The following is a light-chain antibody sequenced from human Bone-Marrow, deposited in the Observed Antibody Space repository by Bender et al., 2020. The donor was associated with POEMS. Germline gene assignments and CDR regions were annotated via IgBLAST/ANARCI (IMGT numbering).Light chain of an antibody. CDR2: KDS. CDR1: ALPRQY. V-gene: IGLV3-25*03. CDR3: QSPCSSGTHV. J-gene: IGLJ2*01. Sequence: SFELTQLPSVSVSPGQTARITCSGDALPRQYAYWYQQKPGQAPALLIYKDSERPSGIPERFSGSSSGTTVTLTITGVQAEDEADFYCQSPCSSGTHVFGGGTKLTVL.